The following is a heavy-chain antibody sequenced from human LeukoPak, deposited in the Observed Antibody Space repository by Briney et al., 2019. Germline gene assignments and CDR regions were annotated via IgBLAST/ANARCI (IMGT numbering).Heavy chain of an antibody. CDR1: GFTFSSYG. V-gene: IGHV3-30*18. CDR3: VKETMTLDY. Sequence: GRSLRLSCAASGFTFSSYGMHWVCQAPGKGLEWVAVISSDGSNKYYADSVKGRFTISRDNSKNTLYLQMNSLRAEDTAVYYCVKETMTLDYWGQGTLVTVSS. CDR2: ISSDGSNK. J-gene: IGHJ4*02. D-gene: IGHD4-17*01.